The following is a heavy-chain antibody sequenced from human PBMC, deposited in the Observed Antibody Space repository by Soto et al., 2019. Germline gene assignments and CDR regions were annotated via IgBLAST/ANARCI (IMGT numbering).Heavy chain of an antibody. CDR3: ARYDGGFGYCYGMDV. V-gene: IGHV3-11*01. J-gene: IGHJ6*02. Sequence: GGSLRLYCAASGFTFSDYYLSWIRQAAGKGLEWVSYISSSGSTIYYADSVKGRFTISRDNPKNSLYLQMNSLRAEDTAVYYCARYDGGFGYCYGMDVWGQGTTVTVSS. CDR1: GFTFSDYY. D-gene: IGHD3-10*01. CDR2: ISSSGSTI.